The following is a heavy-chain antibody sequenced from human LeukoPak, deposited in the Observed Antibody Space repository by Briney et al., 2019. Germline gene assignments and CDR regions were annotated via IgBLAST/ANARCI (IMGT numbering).Heavy chain of an antibody. V-gene: IGHV3-30*03. CDR2: ISYDGSNK. CDR3: ATTNLEGYCGGDRSMGYYYGMDV. D-gene: IGHD2-21*02. Sequence: PGGSLRLSCAASGFTFSSYGMHWVRQAPGKGLEWVAVISYDGSNKYYADSVKGRFTISRDNSKNTLYLQMNSLRAEDTAVYYCATTNLEGYCGGDRSMGYYYGMDVWGQGTTVTVSS. J-gene: IGHJ6*02. CDR1: GFTFSSYG.